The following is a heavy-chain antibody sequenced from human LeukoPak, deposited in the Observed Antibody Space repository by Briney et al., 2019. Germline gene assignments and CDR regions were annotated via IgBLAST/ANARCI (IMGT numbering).Heavy chain of an antibody. CDR1: GRPMSSYY. D-gene: IGHD3-22*01. J-gene: IGHJ6*03. CDR2: IYYRGST. V-gene: IGHV4-59*08. Sequence: DTLSLMCTVWGRPMSSYYGMWLRHPPGKGVEWIGYIYYRGSTNYNPPLKSRVTISVATSENQITLKLSSVTAADTAVYYCARRYDSTLYGSYYMDVWGKGTPVTVSS. CDR3: ARRYDSTLYGSYYMDV.